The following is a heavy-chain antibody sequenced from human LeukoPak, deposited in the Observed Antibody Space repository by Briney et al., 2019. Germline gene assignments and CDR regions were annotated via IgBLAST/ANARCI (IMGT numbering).Heavy chain of an antibody. D-gene: IGHD3-22*01. CDR3: AREVVAYYDSSGYYDY. CDR1: GFTFSSYW. V-gene: IGHV3-74*01. Sequence: GGSLRLSCAASGFTFSSYWVHWVRQAPGKGLVWVSRINSDGSSTSYADSVKGRFTISRDNAKNTLYLQMNSLRAEDTAVYYCAREVVAYYDSSGYYDYWGQGTLVTVSS. J-gene: IGHJ4*02. CDR2: INSDGSST.